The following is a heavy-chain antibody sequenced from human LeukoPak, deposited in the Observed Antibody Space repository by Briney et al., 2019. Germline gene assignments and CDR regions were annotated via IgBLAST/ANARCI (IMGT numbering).Heavy chain of an antibody. CDR3: ARHVALSSYYYGSGSYYSPFDY. V-gene: IGHV4-34*01. Sequence: SETLSLTCTVSGGSISSYYWSWIRLPPGKGLEWIGEINHSGSTNYNPSLKSRVTISVDTSKNQFSLKLSSVTAADTAVYYCARHVALSSYYYGSGSYYSPFDYWGQGTLVTVSS. CDR2: INHSGST. CDR1: GGSISSYY. D-gene: IGHD3-10*01. J-gene: IGHJ4*02.